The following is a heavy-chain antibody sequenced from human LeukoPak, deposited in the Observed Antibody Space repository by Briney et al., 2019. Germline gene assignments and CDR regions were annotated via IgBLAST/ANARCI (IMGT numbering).Heavy chain of an antibody. D-gene: IGHD3-22*01. CDR1: GCSISSSSYY. Sequence: PSETLSLTCTVSGCSISSSSYYWIWIRQPPGKGLEWIGSTYYSGSTYYNPSLKSRVTISVDTSKNQFSLKLSSVTAADTAVYYCAIHEQENYYDSSGSGYFDYWGQGTLVTVSS. CDR3: AIHEQENYYDSSGSGYFDY. V-gene: IGHV4-39*01. J-gene: IGHJ4*02. CDR2: TYYSGST.